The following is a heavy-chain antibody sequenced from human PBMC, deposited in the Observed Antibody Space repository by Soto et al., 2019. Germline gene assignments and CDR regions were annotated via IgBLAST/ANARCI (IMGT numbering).Heavy chain of an antibody. Sequence: LSLTCTVSGGSISSGGYYWSWIRQHPGKGLEWIGYIYYSGSTYYNPSLKSRVTISVDTSKNQFSLKLSSVAAADTAVYYCARALPPVITFDYWGQGTLVTVS. CDR3: ARALPPVITFDY. V-gene: IGHV4-31*03. D-gene: IGHD3-22*01. J-gene: IGHJ4*02. CDR1: GGSISSGGYY. CDR2: IYYSGST.